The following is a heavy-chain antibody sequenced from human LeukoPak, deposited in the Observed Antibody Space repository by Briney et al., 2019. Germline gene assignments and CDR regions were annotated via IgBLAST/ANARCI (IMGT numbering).Heavy chain of an antibody. V-gene: IGHV3-30*04. CDR2: ISYDGSKN. J-gene: IGHJ6*02. Sequence: GGSLRLSCVVSGFTFSDYAIHWVRQAPGKGLEWVAVISYDGSKNYYADSVKGRFTISRDNSRNTLYLQMSSLRGEDTAVYYCARESGSSTSSIAAYYYGLDVWGQGTTVTVSS. CDR3: ARESGSSTSSIAAYYYGLDV. CDR1: GFTFSDYA. D-gene: IGHD2-2*01.